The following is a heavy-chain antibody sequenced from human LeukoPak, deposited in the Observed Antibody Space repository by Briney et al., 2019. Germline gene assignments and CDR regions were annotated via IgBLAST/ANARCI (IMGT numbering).Heavy chain of an antibody. J-gene: IGHJ4*02. D-gene: IGHD3-22*01. CDR2: VKSKSDGETT. CDR1: GFTFSNPW. CDR3: TTDGYYDSNGYVRFDY. V-gene: IGHV3-15*01. Sequence: GGSLRLSCAASGFTFSNPWLSWVRQAPGKGLEWVGRVKSKSDGETTNYAAPVKGSFTISRDDSKNTLYLQMNSLKTEDTAVYYCTTDGYYDSNGYVRFDYWGQGTLVTVSS.